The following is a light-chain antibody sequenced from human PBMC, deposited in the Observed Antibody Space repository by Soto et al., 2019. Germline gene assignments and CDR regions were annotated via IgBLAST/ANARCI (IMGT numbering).Light chain of an antibody. CDR3: QQHNDYSAFT. CDR2: DAS. CDR1: QNIGSS. Sequence: DIQMTQSPSTLSASVGDRVTITCRASQNIGSSLAWYQHRPGKAPKLLIFDASTLQTGVPSRFSGSGFGTEFTLTITGLQHADFATYYCQQHNDYSAFTFGQGTKLDIK. J-gene: IGKJ2*01. V-gene: IGKV1-5*01.